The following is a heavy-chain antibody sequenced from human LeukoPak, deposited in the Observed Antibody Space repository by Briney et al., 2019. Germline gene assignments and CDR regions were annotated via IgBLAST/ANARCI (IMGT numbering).Heavy chain of an antibody. D-gene: IGHD3-16*01. J-gene: IGHJ2*01. CDR1: GGSISSYY. CDR3: ARDPLIYFDL. CDR2: IYTSGCT. Sequence: PSETLSLTCTVTGGSISSYYWSWLRQPAWKGLDWIGRIYTSGCTNYNPSLKSRVTMSVDTSKNHFSLKLSSVTAADTAVYYCARDPLIYFDLWGRGTLVTVSS. V-gene: IGHV4-4*07.